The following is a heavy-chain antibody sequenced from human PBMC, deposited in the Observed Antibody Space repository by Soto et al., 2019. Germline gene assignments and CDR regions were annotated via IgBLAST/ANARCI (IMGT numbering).Heavy chain of an antibody. D-gene: IGHD1-7*01. J-gene: IGHJ4*02. CDR3: VRRPVTGTTQYSYGPLFDY. Sequence: QVQLVQSGAEVKKPGSSVKVSCKASGGTFSSYAISWVRQAPGQGLEWMGGIIPIFGTANYAQKFQGRVTITADESTSTAYMELSSLRSEDTAVYYCVRRPVTGTTQYSYGPLFDYWGQGTLVTVSS. V-gene: IGHV1-69*01. CDR2: IIPIFGTA. CDR1: GGTFSSYA.